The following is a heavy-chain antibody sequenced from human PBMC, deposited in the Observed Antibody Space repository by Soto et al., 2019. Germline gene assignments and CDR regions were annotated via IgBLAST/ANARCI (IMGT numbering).Heavy chain of an antibody. CDR1: GFTFSSYA. CDR2: ISYDGSNK. J-gene: IGHJ6*02. V-gene: IGHV3-30-3*01. D-gene: IGHD4-17*01. CDR3: ARDLDGDYYYYYGMDV. Sequence: GGSLRLSCAASGFTFSSYAMHWVRQAPGKGLEWVAVISYDGSNKYYADSVKGRFTISRDNSKNTLYLQMNSLRAEDTAVYYCARDLDGDYYYYYGMDVWGQGTTVTVSS.